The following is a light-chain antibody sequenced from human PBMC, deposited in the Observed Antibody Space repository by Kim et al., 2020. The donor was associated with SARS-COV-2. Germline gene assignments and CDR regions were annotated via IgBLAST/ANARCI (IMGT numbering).Light chain of an antibody. J-gene: IGLJ2*01. CDR2: DKN. V-gene: IGLV3-19*01. CDR1: SLRNYY. Sequence: ALGQTIRIKGQGDSLRNYYATWYQQKPGQAPVLVIYDKNNRTSGIPARFSGSYSGNTASLTITGAQAGDEAVYYCNSRESGVNHVIFGGGTKLTVL. CDR3: NSRESGVNHVI.